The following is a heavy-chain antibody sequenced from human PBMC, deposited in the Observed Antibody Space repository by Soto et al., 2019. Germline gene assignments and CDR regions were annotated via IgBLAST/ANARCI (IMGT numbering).Heavy chain of an antibody. V-gene: IGHV1-69*02. CDR3: ASDLLVGATYPREAY. J-gene: IGHJ4*02. CDR2: IIPILGIA. Sequence: VASVKVSCKASGGTFSSYTISWVRQAPGQGLEWMGRIIPILGIANYAQKFQGRVTITADKSTSTAYMELSSLRSEDTAVYYCASDLLVGATYPREAYWGQGTLVTVSS. D-gene: IGHD1-26*01. CDR1: GGTFSSYT.